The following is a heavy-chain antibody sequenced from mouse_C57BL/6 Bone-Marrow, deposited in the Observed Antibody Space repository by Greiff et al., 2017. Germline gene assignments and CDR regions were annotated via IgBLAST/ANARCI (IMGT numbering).Heavy chain of an antibody. V-gene: IGHV1-59*01. CDR2: IDPSDSYT. CDR3: ARFSYSNYENLDY. D-gene: IGHD2-5*01. J-gene: IGHJ2*01. CDR1: GYTFTSYW. Sequence: QVQLQQPGAELVRPGTSVKLSCKASGYTFTSYWMHWVKQRPGQGLEWIGVIDPSDSYTNYNQKFKGKATLTVDTSSSTAYMQLSSLTSEDSAVYYCARFSYSNYENLDYWGQGTTLTVSS.